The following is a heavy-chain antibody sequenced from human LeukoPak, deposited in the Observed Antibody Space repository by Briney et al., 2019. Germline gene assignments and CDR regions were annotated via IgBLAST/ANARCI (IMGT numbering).Heavy chain of an antibody. D-gene: IGHD2-15*01. CDR3: ARVGRYCSGGSCYGVWFDP. CDR2: INQSGST. J-gene: IGHJ5*02. CDR1: GESFSGYY. V-gene: IGHV4-34*01. Sequence: SETLSLTCAVYGESFSGYYWSWIRQPPGEGLEWIGEINQSGSTNYNPSLKSRVTISVDTSKNQFSLKLSSVTAADTAVYYCARVGRYCSGGSCYGVWFDPWGQGTLVTVSS.